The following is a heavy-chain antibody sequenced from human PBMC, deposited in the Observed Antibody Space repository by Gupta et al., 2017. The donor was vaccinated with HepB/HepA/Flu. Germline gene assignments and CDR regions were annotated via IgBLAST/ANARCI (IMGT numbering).Heavy chain of an antibody. CDR1: GFTFSSYE. V-gene: IGHV3-48*03. J-gene: IGHJ5*02. Sequence: EVQLVESGGGLVQPGGSLRLSCAASGFTFSSYEMNWFRQAPGKGLEWVSYIGSSGGTSYYTDSVKGRFTISRDNAKNSLYLQMISLRVEDTAVYYWARGAPFDPWGQGTLVTVSS. CDR3: ARGAPFDP. CDR2: IGSSGGTS.